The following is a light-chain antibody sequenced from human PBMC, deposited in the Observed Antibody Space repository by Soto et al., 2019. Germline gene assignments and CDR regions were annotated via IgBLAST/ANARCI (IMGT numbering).Light chain of an antibody. J-gene: IGKJ2*01. V-gene: IGKV3-20*01. Sequence: EIVFTQSPGTLSLSPGERATLSCRASQSISSSYLAWYQQKPGQAPRLLIYAASSRATGIPDRFSGSGSGTDFTLTISRLEPEDFAVYYCQQYGSSSYTFGQGTQLEIK. CDR2: AAS. CDR3: QQYGSSSYT. CDR1: QSISSSY.